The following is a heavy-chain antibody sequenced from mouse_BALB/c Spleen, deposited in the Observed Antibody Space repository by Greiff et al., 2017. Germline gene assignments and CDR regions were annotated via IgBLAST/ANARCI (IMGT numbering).Heavy chain of an antibody. Sequence: QVQLQESGPGLVAPSQSLSITCTVSGFSLTSYGVHWVRQPPGKGLEWLGVIWAGGSTNYNSAIMSRLGMSKDNSKSQISLKMNSMQAYDTAMYSCAREGDGYYATWFDYWGQGTLVTVSA. CDR2: IWAGGST. CDR1: GFSLTSYG. CDR3: AREGDGYYATWFDY. D-gene: IGHD2-3*01. V-gene: IGHV2-9*02. J-gene: IGHJ3*01.